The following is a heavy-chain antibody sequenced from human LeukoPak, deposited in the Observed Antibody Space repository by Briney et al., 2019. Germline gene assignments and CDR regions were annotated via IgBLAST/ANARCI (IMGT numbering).Heavy chain of an antibody. Sequence: ASVKVSCKASGYTFTSYAMHWVRQAHGQRLEWMGWINAGNGNTKYSQKFQGRVTITRDTSASTAYMELSSLRSEDTAVYYCARDQCTNGLCYMGTFDYWGQGTLVTVSS. CDR2: INAGNGNT. CDR3: ARDQCTNGLCYMGTFDY. V-gene: IGHV1-3*01. CDR1: GYTFTSYA. J-gene: IGHJ4*02. D-gene: IGHD2-8*01.